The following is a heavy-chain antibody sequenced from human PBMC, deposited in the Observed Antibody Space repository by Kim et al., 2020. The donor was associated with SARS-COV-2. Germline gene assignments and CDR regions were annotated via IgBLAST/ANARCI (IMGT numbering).Heavy chain of an antibody. CDR3: AREWELLNFDY. D-gene: IGHD1-26*01. J-gene: IGHJ4*02. Sequence: NYAQKFKGGVTMTRDTAVNTAYVELSRLGSDDTAVYYCAREWELLNFDYWGQGTLVTVSS. V-gene: IGHV1-2*02.